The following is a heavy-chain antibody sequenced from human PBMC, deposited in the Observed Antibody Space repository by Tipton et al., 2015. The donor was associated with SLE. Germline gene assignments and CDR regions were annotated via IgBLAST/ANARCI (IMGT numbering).Heavy chain of an antibody. CDR3: ARGGRGDGSNPFDP. V-gene: IGHV4-34*01. Sequence: TLSLTCTVSGGSISSYYWSWIRQPPGKGLEWIGEINHSGSTNYNPSLKSRVTISMDTSKNQLSLKLSSVTAADTAVYYCARGGRGDGSNPFDPWGQGTLVTVSS. D-gene: IGHD4-23*01. CDR2: INHSGST. J-gene: IGHJ5*02. CDR1: GGSISSYY.